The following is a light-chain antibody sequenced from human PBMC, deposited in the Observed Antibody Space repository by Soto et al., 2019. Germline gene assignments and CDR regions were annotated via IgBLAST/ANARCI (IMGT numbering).Light chain of an antibody. CDR2: GNS. J-gene: IGLJ2*01. V-gene: IGLV1-40*01. CDR3: QSYDSGLSGPVV. CDR1: SSNIGAGYD. Sequence: QSVLTQPPSVSGAPGQRVTIACTGSSSNIGAGYDVHWYQQLPGTAPKLLIYGNSNRPSGVPNRFSGSKSDTSASLAITGLQAEDEAHYFCQSYDSGLSGPVVFGGGTKLTVL.